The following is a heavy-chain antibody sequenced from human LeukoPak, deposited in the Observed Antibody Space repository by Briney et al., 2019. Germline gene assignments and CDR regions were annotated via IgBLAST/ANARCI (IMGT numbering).Heavy chain of an antibody. CDR3: ARIDNWNYYYMDV. CDR1: GCTFSSYA. CDR2: IIPIFGTA. Sequence: SVNVSCKASGCTFSSYAISWVRQAPGQGLEWMGGIIPIFGTAKYAQKFQGRVTITADESTSTAYMELSSLRSEDTAVYYCARIDNWNYYYMDVWGKGTTVTVSS. D-gene: IGHD1-20*01. V-gene: IGHV1-69*01. J-gene: IGHJ6*03.